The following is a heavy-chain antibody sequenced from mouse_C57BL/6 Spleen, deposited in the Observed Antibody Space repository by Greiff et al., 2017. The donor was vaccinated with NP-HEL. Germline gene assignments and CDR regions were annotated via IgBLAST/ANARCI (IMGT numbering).Heavy chain of an antibody. CDR3: ARRHYGSSVPYAMDY. Sequence: EVQLQQSGAELVRPGSSVKMSCKTSGYTFTSYGINWVKQRPGQGLEWIGYIYIGNGYTEYNEKFKGKATLTSDTSSSTAYMQLSSLTSEDSAIYCCARRHYGSSVPYAMDYWGQGTSVTVSS. D-gene: IGHD1-1*01. J-gene: IGHJ4*01. CDR2: IYIGNGYT. V-gene: IGHV1-58*01. CDR1: GYTFTSYG.